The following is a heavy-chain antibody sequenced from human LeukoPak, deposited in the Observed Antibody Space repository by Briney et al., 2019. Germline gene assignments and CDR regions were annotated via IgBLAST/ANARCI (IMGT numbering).Heavy chain of an antibody. V-gene: IGHV3-7*03. CDR3: AKALEAAMPAFDFDY. Sequence: GGSLRLSCAASDFTFSSYWMSWVRQAPGKGLEWVANINQDGSDKRYMDSVRGRFTISRDNAKNSLSLHMDSLRAEDTAVYYCAKALEAAMPAFDFDYWGQGTLVTVSS. J-gene: IGHJ4*02. D-gene: IGHD2-2*01. CDR2: INQDGSDK. CDR1: DFTFSSYW.